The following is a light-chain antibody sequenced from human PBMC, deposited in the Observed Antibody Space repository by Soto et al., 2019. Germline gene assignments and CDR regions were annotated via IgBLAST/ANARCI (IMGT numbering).Light chain of an antibody. CDR3: QQYNNWPPIT. V-gene: IGKV3-15*01. Sequence: EIVTTQSPATLSVSPGDRAALSCRASQSVSSNLAWFQQKPGQAPRLLIFGASTRATGFPARVSGSGSGTEFTLTISSLQSEDFAVYYCQQYNNWPPITFGQGTRLEIK. CDR1: QSVSSN. J-gene: IGKJ5*01. CDR2: GAS.